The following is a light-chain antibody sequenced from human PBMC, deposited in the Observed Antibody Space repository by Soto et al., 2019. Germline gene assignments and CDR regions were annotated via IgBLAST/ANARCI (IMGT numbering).Light chain of an antibody. Sequence: DIQMTQSPSTQSGSVGDRVTIPCRASQTISSWLAWYQQKPGKAPKLLIYKASTLKSGVPSRFSGSGSGTEFTLTISSLQPDDFATYYCQHYNSYSEAFGQGTMVAIK. J-gene: IGKJ1*01. CDR2: KAS. V-gene: IGKV1-5*03. CDR3: QHYNSYSEA. CDR1: QTISSW.